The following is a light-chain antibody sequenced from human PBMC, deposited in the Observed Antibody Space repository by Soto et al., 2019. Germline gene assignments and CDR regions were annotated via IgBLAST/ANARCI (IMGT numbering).Light chain of an antibody. Sequence: QLVLTQSSSASASLGSSVKLTCTLSSGHSSYIIAWHQQQPGKAPRYLMKLEGSGSYNKGSGVPDRFSGSSSGDDRYLTISNLQSEDEADYYCETWDSNTHVFGTGTKLTVL. CDR1: SGHSSYI. CDR3: ETWDSNTHV. V-gene: IGLV4-60*03. CDR2: LEGSGSY. J-gene: IGLJ1*01.